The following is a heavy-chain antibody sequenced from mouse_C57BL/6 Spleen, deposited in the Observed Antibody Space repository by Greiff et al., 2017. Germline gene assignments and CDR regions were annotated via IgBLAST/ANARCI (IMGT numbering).Heavy chain of an antibody. Sequence: QVQLQQPGAELVMPGASVKLSCKASGYTFTSYWMHWVKQRPGQGLEWIGEIDPSDSYTNYNQKFKGKSTLTVDKSSSTAYMQLSSLTSEDSAVXYCARKGVFTTVVARYFDVWGTGTTVTVSS. D-gene: IGHD1-1*01. CDR1: GYTFTSYW. J-gene: IGHJ1*03. CDR2: IDPSDSYT. V-gene: IGHV1-69*01. CDR3: ARKGVFTTVVARYFDV.